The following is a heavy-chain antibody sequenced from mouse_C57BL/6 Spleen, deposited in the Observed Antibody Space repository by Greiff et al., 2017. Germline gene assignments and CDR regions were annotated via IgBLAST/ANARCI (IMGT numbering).Heavy chain of an antibody. CDR2: IYPGSGST. D-gene: IGHD1-1*02. CDR1: GYTFTSYW. V-gene: IGHV1-55*01. Sequence: VQLQQPGAELVKPGASVKMSCKASGYTFTSYWITWVKQRPGQGLEWIGDIYPGSGSTNYNEKFKSKATLTVETSSSTDYMQLSSLTSEDSAVYYGARGREWYYCDYWGQGTTLTVSS. J-gene: IGHJ2*01. CDR3: ARGREWYYCDY.